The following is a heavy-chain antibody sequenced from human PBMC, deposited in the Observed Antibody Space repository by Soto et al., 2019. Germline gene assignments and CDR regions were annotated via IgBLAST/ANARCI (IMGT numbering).Heavy chain of an antibody. J-gene: IGHJ5*02. Sequence: QVQLVESGGGVVQPGRSLRLSCAASGFTLDNYGIHWVRQAPGKGLEWVAVIWYDGSNKYYADSVRGRFTISRDNSKNTLYLQMNSLRGEDTAVYYCARDGTHYYGSGSTKNWFDPWGQGTLVTVSS. CDR1: GFTLDNYG. V-gene: IGHV3-33*01. D-gene: IGHD3-10*01. CDR2: IWYDGSNK. CDR3: ARDGTHYYGSGSTKNWFDP.